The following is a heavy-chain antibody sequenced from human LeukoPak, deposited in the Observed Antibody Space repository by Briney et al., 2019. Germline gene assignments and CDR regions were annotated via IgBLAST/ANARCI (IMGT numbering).Heavy chain of an antibody. J-gene: IGHJ4*02. CDR1: GGSISRSSYY. V-gene: IGHV4-39*07. D-gene: IGHD5-12*01. CDR2: INHSGST. Sequence: SETLSLTCTVSGGSISRSSYYWSWIRQPPGKGLEWIGEINHSGSTNYNPSLKSRVTVSVDTSKNQFSLKLSSVTAADTAVYYCARDPGGYDYYFDYWGQGTLVTVSS. CDR3: ARDPGGYDYYFDY.